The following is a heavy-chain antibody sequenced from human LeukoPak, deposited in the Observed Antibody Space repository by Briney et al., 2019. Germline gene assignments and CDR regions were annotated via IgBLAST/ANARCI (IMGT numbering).Heavy chain of an antibody. V-gene: IGHV4-59*11. Sequence: SETLSLTCTVSGGSISSHYWSWIRQPPGKGLEWIGYIYYSGSTNYNPSLKSRVTISVDTSKNQFSLRLSSVTAADTAVYYCARLERSYRSGNCFDYWGQGTLVTVSS. CDR2: IYYSGST. CDR1: GGSISSHY. CDR3: ARLERSYRSGNCFDY. D-gene: IGHD1-26*01. J-gene: IGHJ4*02.